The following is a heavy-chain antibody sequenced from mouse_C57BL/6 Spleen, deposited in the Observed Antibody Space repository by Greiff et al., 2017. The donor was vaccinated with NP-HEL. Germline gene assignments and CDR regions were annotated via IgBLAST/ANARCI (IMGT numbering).Heavy chain of an antibody. D-gene: IGHD6-1*01. V-gene: IGHV5-17*01. J-gene: IGHJ4*01. CDR1: GFTFSDYG. CDR2: ISSGSSTI. CDR3: ARGSRMDY. Sequence: EVKVVESGGGLVKPGGSLKLSCAASGFTFSDYGMHWVRQAPEKGLEWVAYISSGSSTIYYADTVKGRFTISRDNAKNTLFLQMTSLRSEDTAMYYCARGSRMDYWGQGTSVTVSS.